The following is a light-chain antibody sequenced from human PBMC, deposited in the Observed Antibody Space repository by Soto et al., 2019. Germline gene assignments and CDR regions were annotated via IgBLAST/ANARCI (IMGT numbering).Light chain of an antibody. CDR1: SGHSNYA. CDR2: LNSDGSH. V-gene: IGLV4-69*01. Sequence: QLVLTQSPSASASLGASVKLTCTLSSGHSNYAIAWHQQQSEKGPRYLMKLNSDGSHSKGDGIPDRFSGSSSGADRYLTISSLQSEDEADYCCQTWGSGIVVFGGGTKLTVL. CDR3: QTWGSGIVV. J-gene: IGLJ2*01.